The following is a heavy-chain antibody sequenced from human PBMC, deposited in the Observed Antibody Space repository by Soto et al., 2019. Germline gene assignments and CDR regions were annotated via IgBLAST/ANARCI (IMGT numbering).Heavy chain of an antibody. Sequence: QVQLQESGPGLVKPSQTLSLTCTVSGGSISSAYYHWIWFRKHPGKGLEWIGCIRNNGIAHYNQSLKGRLTISIATSKDQFSLRLRSVTAADTAVYDCARDNSGVGGTTLSYLGMDVWGQGSTVTVSS. D-gene: IGHD1-1*01. CDR3: ARDNSGVGGTTLSYLGMDV. CDR2: IRNNGIA. CDR1: GGSISSAYYH. V-gene: IGHV4-31*03. J-gene: IGHJ6*02.